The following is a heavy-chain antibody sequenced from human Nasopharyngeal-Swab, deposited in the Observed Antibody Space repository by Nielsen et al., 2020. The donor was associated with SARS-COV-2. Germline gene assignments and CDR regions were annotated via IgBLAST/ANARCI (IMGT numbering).Heavy chain of an antibody. D-gene: IGHD3-10*01. CDR2: INPSGGST. Sequence: ASVKVSCKASGYTFTSYYIHWVRQAPGQGLEWMGIINPSGGSTSYAQKFQGRVTMTRDTSTSTVYMELSSLRSEDTAVYYCARDPERPYYYGSGPDYWGQETLVTVSS. V-gene: IGHV1-46*01. CDR3: ARDPERPYYYGSGPDY. J-gene: IGHJ4*02. CDR1: GYTFTSYY.